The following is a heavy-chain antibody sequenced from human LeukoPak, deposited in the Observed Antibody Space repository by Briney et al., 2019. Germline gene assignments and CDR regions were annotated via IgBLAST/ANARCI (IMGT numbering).Heavy chain of an antibody. J-gene: IGHJ4*02. D-gene: IGHD6-19*01. CDR1: GFTFSSYA. CDR3: AKGLAVARGYLDY. Sequence: GGSLRLSCAASGFTFSSYAMSWVRQAPGKGLEWVSAISGSGGSTYYVDSVKGRFTISRDNSKNTLYLQMNSLRAEDTAVYYCAKGLAVARGYLDYWGQGTLVTVSS. CDR2: ISGSGGST. V-gene: IGHV3-23*01.